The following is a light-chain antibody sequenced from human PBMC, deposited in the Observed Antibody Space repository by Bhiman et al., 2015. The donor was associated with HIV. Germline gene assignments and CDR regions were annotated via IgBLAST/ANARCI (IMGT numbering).Light chain of an antibody. Sequence: QSALTQPASVSGSPGQSITISCTGSRSDIGGYNYVSWYQQHPGKAPKLMIYDVSNRPSGVSNRFSGSKSGNTASLTISGLQAEDEADYYCSSFTSSSMSRFVFGGGTKLTVL. CDR3: SSFTSSSMSRFV. V-gene: IGLV2-14*03. J-gene: IGLJ2*01. CDR1: RSDIGGYNY. CDR2: DVS.